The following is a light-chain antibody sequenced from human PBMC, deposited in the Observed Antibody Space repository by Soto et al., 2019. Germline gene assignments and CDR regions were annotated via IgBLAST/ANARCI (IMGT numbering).Light chain of an antibody. Sequence: DIVLTQSPGTLSLSPGERATLSCRASQSVSVYLVWYQQKPGQAPRLLIYGGSRRASGIPDRFSGSGSGTDFTLTITRLEPEDFAVYYCQQYGNSPFTFGHGTKVDIK. CDR3: QQYGNSPFT. V-gene: IGKV3-20*01. CDR1: QSVSVY. CDR2: GGS. J-gene: IGKJ3*01.